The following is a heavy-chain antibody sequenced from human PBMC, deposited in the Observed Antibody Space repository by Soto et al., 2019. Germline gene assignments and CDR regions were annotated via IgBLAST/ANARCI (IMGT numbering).Heavy chain of an antibody. CDR3: ARVSSSSSIAFDI. Sequence: SETLSLTCAVYGGSFSGYYWSWIRQPPGKGLEWIGEINHSGSTNYNPSLKSRVTISVDTSKNQFSLKLSSVTAADTAVYYCARVSSSSSIAFDIWGQGTMVTVSS. CDR1: GGSFSGYY. D-gene: IGHD6-6*01. CDR2: INHSGST. V-gene: IGHV4-34*01. J-gene: IGHJ3*02.